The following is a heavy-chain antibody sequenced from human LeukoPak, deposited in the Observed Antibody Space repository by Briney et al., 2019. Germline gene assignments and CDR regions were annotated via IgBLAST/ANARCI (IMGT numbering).Heavy chain of an antibody. D-gene: IGHD6-19*01. Sequence: PSETLSLTCAVSGGSISSGGYSWSWIRQPPGKGLEWIGEINHSGSTNYNPSLKSRVTISLDTSKNQFSLRLSSVTAADTAVYYCARDYVGVAGTFDYWGQGTLVTVSS. J-gene: IGHJ4*02. CDR3: ARDYVGVAGTFDY. V-gene: IGHV4-30-2*01. CDR2: INHSGST. CDR1: GGSISSGGYS.